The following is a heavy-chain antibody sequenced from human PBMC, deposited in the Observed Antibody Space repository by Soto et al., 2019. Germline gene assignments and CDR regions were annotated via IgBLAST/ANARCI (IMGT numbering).Heavy chain of an antibody. Sequence: QVQLVQTGAEVKKPGASVKDSCKASGYTFTSYGISWGRQAPGQGLEWMGWISAYNGNTNSAQKIQGRVTMTTYTSTRTAYMELMSLRSVEPAVYYCSRKWYSSGWSGWFAPWGQGTLVTVSS. CDR3: SRKWYSSGWSGWFAP. V-gene: IGHV1-18*01. D-gene: IGHD6-19*01. CDR2: ISAYNGNT. CDR1: GYTFTSYG. J-gene: IGHJ5*02.